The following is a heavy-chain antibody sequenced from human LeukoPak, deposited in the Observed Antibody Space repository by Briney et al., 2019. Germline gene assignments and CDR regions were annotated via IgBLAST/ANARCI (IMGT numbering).Heavy chain of an antibody. D-gene: IGHD3-22*01. CDR2: ISSSSDYI. Sequence: GGSLRLSCAASGFTFSSYNMNCVRQGPGKGQEWVSFISSSSDYIYYADSVKGRFTISRDKAKNSLYLQMNSLRAEDTAVYYCARDPVYYYDSSGTFFDYWGQGTLVTVSS. CDR3: ARDPVYYYDSSGTFFDY. CDR1: GFTFSSYN. J-gene: IGHJ4*02. V-gene: IGHV3-21*01.